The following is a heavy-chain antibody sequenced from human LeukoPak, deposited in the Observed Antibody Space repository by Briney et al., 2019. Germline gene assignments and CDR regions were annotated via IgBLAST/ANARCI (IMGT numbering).Heavy chain of an antibody. CDR2: IGIDSGNT. Sequence: GGSLRLSCAASGFTFSDYSMNWVRQAPGKGLEWISYIGIDSGNTNYADSVKGRFTISGDKAKNSLFLQMNSLRVEDTAVYYCARDYKYAFDNWGQGTLVTVPS. V-gene: IGHV3-48*01. D-gene: IGHD5-24*01. CDR3: ARDYKYAFDN. CDR1: GFTFSDYS. J-gene: IGHJ4*02.